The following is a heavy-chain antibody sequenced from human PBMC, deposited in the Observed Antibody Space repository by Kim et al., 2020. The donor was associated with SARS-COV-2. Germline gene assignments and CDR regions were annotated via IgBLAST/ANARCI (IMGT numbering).Heavy chain of an antibody. Sequence: AASWQARSTIPRDNSKNTLYLTMTSLRAEDTAVYYCANAGYSYNDYWGQGTLVTVSS. CDR3: ANAGYSYNDY. V-gene: IGHV3-66*01. J-gene: IGHJ4*02. D-gene: IGHD5-18*01.